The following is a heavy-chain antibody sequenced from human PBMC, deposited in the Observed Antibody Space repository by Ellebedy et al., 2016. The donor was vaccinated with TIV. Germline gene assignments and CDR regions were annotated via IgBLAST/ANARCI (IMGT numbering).Heavy chain of an antibody. J-gene: IGHJ4*02. CDR3: ARYDGSGYALEY. V-gene: IGHV3-7*03. CDR2: IKQDGSVK. D-gene: IGHD3-22*01. CDR1: GFTLSSYW. Sequence: PGGSLRLSCAASGFTLSSYWLAWVRQASGKGLEWVASIKQDGSVKYYVDSVKGRFTISRDNAKNSLHLQMNSLTAGDTAVYYCARYDGSGYALEYWGQGTLVTVSS.